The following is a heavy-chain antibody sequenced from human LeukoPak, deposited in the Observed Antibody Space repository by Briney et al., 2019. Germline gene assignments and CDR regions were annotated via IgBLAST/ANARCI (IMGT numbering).Heavy chain of an antibody. D-gene: IGHD5-18*01. Sequence: GGSLRLSCAASGFTFDDYAMHWVRQAPGKGLEWVSDISWNSGSIGYADSVKGRFTISRDNAKNSLYLQMNSLRAEDTALYYCAKVGAMVWLNYFDYWGQGTLVTVSS. CDR2: ISWNSGSI. V-gene: IGHV3-9*01. CDR3: AKVGAMVWLNYFDY. CDR1: GFTFDDYA. J-gene: IGHJ4*02.